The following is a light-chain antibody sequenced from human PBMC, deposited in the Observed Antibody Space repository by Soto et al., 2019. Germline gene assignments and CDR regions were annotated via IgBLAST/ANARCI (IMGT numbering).Light chain of an antibody. J-gene: IGKJ5*01. CDR3: QQSYGIPPIT. CDR2: KAS. V-gene: IGKV1-5*03. Sequence: DTQTTQSPATLSGSVGDRVTITCRASQTISSWLAWYQQKPGKAPKLLIYKASTLKSGVPSRFSGSGSGTESTLTISSLQPEDFATYYCQQSYGIPPITFGQGTRLEI. CDR1: QTISSW.